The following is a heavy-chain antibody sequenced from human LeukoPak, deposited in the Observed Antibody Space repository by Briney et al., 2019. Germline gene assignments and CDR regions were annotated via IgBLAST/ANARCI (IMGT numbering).Heavy chain of an antibody. V-gene: IGHV3-30*04. J-gene: IGHJ4*02. CDR1: GFTFSSYA. D-gene: IGHD1-7*01. CDR3: ARDSDNWNYDF. CDR2: ISYDGSNK. Sequence: PGGSLRLSCAASGFTFSSYAMHWVRQAPGKGLEWVAIISYDGSNKDYADSAKGRFTISRDNSKNTLNLQMNSLRGEYTAVYYCARDSDNWNYDFWGQGTLVTVSS.